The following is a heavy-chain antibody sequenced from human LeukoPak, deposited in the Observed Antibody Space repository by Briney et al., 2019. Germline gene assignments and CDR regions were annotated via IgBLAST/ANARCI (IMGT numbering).Heavy chain of an antibody. CDR3: ARAYGSGSYYNGRVPWYFDY. CDR2: IYYSGST. V-gene: IGHV4-31*03. D-gene: IGHD3-10*01. CDR1: GGSISSGGYY. Sequence: SETLSLTCTVSGGSISSGGYYWSWIRQHPGKGLEWIGYIYYSGSTYYNPSLKSRVTISVVTSKNQFSLKLSSVTAADTAVYYCARAYGSGSYYNGRVPWYFDYWGQGTLVTVSS. J-gene: IGHJ4*02.